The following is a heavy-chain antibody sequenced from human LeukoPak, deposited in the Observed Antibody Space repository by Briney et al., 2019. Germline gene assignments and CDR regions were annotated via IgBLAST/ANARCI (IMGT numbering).Heavy chain of an antibody. V-gene: IGHV3-33*08. CDR1: GFTFSSYA. CDR3: ARDSPVSAGPFDP. CDR2: IWYDGSNK. J-gene: IGHJ5*02. Sequence: GGSLRLSCAASGFTFSSYAMHWVRQAPGKGLEWVAFIWYDGSNKYYADSVKGRFTISRDNSKNTLYLQMNSLTAEDTAVYYCARDSPVSAGPFDPWGQGTLVTVSS. D-gene: IGHD4-11*01.